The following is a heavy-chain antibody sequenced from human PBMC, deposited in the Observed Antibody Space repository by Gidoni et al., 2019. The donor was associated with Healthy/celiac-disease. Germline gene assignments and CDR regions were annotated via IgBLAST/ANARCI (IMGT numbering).Heavy chain of an antibody. CDR2: IYSGGST. V-gene: IGHV3-53*02. CDR3: ARSTGSGWRH. CDR1: GFTVSSNY. Sequence: VQLVETGGALLQPGGSMILSVAASGFTVSSNYMSWVRQAPGKGLEWVSVIYSGGSTYYADSVKGRFTISRDNSKNTLYLQMNSLRAEDTAVYYCARSTGSGWRHWGQGTLVTVSS. J-gene: IGHJ1*01. D-gene: IGHD6-19*01.